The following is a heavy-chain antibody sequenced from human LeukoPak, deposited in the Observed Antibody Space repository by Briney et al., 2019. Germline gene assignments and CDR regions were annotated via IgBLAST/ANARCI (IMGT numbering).Heavy chain of an antibody. D-gene: IGHD3-3*01. CDR3: ARDDPITIFGVVSPSYYYYYYGMDV. J-gene: IGHJ6*02. V-gene: IGHV1-2*06. CDR2: INPNSGGT. CDR1: GYTFTVYY. Sequence: ASVKVSCTASGYTFTVYYMHWVRQAPGQGLEWMGRINPNSGGTNYAQKFQGRVTMTRDTSISTAYMELSRLRSDDTAVYYCARDDPITIFGVVSPSYYYYYYGMDVWGQGTTVTVSS.